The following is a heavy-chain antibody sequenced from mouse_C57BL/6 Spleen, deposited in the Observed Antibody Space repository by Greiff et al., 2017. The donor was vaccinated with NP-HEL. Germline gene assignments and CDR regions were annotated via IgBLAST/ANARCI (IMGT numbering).Heavy chain of an antibody. Sequence: EVMLVESGGGLVQPGGSLSLSCAASGFTFTDYYMSWVRQPPGKALEWLGFIRNKANGYTTEYSASVKGRFTISRDNSQSILYLQMNALRAEDSATYYCARYETWFAYWGQGLWSLSLQ. J-gene: IGHJ3*01. CDR3: ARYETWFAY. V-gene: IGHV7-3*01. CDR2: IRNKANGYTT. CDR1: GFTFTDYY.